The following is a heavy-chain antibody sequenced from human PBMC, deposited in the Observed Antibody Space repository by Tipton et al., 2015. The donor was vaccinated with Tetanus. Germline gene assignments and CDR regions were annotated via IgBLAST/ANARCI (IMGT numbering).Heavy chain of an antibody. D-gene: IGHD2-15*01. V-gene: IGHV1-18*01. CDR3: ARVQTATYSFYYYGVDV. CDR2: ISAYTGNT. J-gene: IGHJ6*02. CDR1: GYTFTTYG. Sequence: QSGAEVKKPGASVKVSCKASGYTFTTYGISWVRQAPGQGLEWMGWISAYTGNTNYAQKFQGRVTMTTDTSATTAYMELSDLRSDDTAVYYCARVQTATYSFYYYGVDVWGQGTTVTVSS.